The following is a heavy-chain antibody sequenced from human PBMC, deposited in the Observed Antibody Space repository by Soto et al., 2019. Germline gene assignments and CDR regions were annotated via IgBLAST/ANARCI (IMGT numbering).Heavy chain of an antibody. CDR3: ARGQRIGVVTTWFDY. Sequence: PSETLSLTCTVSGGSVSSNSYSWGWIRQSPGKGLEWIATIYSAENTYYHPSLLSRVTISVDTSMNEFSLRLSSVTAADTAAYYCARGQRIGVVTTWFDYWGQGTLVTVS. D-gene: IGHD1-26*01. V-gene: IGHV4-39*01. J-gene: IGHJ4*02. CDR1: GGSVSSNSYS. CDR2: IYSAENT.